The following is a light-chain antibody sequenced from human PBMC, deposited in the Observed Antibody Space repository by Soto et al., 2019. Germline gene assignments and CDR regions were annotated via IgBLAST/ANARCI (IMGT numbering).Light chain of an antibody. J-gene: IGKJ1*01. CDR2: GAS. CDR3: QQYGSSPLT. CDR1: QSVRSTY. V-gene: IGKV3-20*01. Sequence: EIVLTQSPGTLSLSPGESASLSRRATQSVRSTYLAWYQQKSGQAPRLLIYGASTRATGIPDRFSGSGSGTDFTLTISRLEPEDFAVYYCQQYGSSPLTFGQGTKVEIK.